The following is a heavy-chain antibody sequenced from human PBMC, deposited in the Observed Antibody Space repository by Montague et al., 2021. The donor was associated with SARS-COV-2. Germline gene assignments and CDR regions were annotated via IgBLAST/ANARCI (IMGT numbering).Heavy chain of an antibody. CDR2: ISSSGSTT. D-gene: IGHD2-8*02. J-gene: IGHJ4*02. Sequence: SLRLSCAGSGFTFSNYEMNWVRQAPVKGLEWISDISSSGSTTYYIDSVKGRFTISRDNAKNSLYLQMNSLRAEDTAVYYCAREGFTGKYVEYWGQGTLVTVSS. CDR1: GFTFSNYE. V-gene: IGHV3-48*03. CDR3: AREGFTGKYVEY.